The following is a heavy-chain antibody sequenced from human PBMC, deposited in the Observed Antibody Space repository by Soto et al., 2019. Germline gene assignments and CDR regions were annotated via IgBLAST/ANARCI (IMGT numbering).Heavy chain of an antibody. D-gene: IGHD2-2*01. Sequence: PGGSLRLSCAASGFTFSSYAMSWVRQAPGKGLEWVSAISGSGGSTYYADSVKGRFTISRDNSKNTLYLQMNSLRAEDTAVYYCAKPLSPYIVVVPAAVDDWGQGTRVTVSS. CDR1: GFTFSSYA. V-gene: IGHV3-23*01. J-gene: IGHJ4*02. CDR2: ISGSGGST. CDR3: AKPLSPYIVVVPAAVDD.